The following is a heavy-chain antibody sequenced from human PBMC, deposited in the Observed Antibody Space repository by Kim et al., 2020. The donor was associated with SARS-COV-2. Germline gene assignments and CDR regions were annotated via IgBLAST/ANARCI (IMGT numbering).Heavy chain of an antibody. D-gene: IGHD3-10*01. V-gene: IGHV1-69*01. Sequence: KFQGRVTITADESTSTAYMELSSLRSEDTAVYYCARSIPGSYYYYYGMDVWGQGTTVTVSS. J-gene: IGHJ6*02. CDR3: ARSIPGSYYYYYGMDV.